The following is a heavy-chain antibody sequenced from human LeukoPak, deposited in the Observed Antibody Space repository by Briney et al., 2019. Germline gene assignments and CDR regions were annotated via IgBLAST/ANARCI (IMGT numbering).Heavy chain of an antibody. D-gene: IGHD3-3*01. J-gene: IGHJ4*02. CDR2: INPRDGET. Sequence: ASVKVSCKASGYNVVGYYIHWVRQAPGQGLEWMGRINPRDGETSFAQKFQGRVTMTSDMSISTAYMELSGLRYDDTAVYYCGRDWELRFHQGGLDYWGQGALVTVSS. CDR3: GRDWELRFHQGGLDY. V-gene: IGHV1-2*06. CDR1: GYNVVGYY.